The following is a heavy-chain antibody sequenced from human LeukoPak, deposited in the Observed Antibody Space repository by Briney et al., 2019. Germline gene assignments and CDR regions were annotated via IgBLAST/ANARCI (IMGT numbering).Heavy chain of an antibody. J-gene: IGHJ6*02. Sequence: QPGRSLRLSCTASGFTFGDYAMSWVRQAPGKGLEWVGCIRSKAYGGTTEYAASVKGRFTISRDDSKSIAYLQMNSLKTEDTAVYYCTRDDYGDGIVGAHSFYYYYGMDVWGQGTTVTVSS. V-gene: IGHV3-49*04. CDR1: GFTFGDYA. CDR3: TRDDYGDGIVGAHSFYYYYGMDV. D-gene: IGHD1-26*01. CDR2: IRSKAYGGTT.